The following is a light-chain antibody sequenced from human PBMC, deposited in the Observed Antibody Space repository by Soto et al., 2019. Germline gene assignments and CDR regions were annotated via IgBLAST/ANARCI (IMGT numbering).Light chain of an antibody. CDR3: QQYGGSPQRT. V-gene: IGKV3-20*01. J-gene: IGKJ1*01. CDR1: QSVGSSY. Sequence: EIVLTQSPGTLSLSPGERATLSCRASQSVGSSYLAWYQQKPGQAPRLLIYGAYSRATGIPDRFSGSGSGTDFTLTISRLEPEDFGVYYCQQYGGSPQRTFGQGTKVEIK. CDR2: GAY.